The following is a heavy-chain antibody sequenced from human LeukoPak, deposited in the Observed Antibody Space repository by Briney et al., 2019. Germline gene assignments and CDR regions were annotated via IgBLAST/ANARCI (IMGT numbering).Heavy chain of an antibody. Sequence: PSETLSLTCTVSGDSIIGSYWSWIRQAPGKGLEWIAYIYTSVDTNYNPSLQSRVTISVDISKKQFSLRLTSVTAADTAVYYCARRRYYDSSGYNPTNYFDHWGQGILVSVSS. D-gene: IGHD3-22*01. J-gene: IGHJ4*02. CDR2: IYTSVDT. CDR1: GDSIIGSY. CDR3: ARRRYYDSSGYNPTNYFDH. V-gene: IGHV4-4*09.